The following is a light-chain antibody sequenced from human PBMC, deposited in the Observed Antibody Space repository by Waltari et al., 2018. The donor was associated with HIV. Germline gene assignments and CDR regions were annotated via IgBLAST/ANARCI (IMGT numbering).Light chain of an antibody. J-gene: IGKJ4*01. V-gene: IGKV2-28*01. Sequence: DIVMTQPPFFLPVSPGEPASLSCRSSQSLLHNNGYNYLNRYMQRPGQSPQLLIYLASHRATGGPDRFSVSGSGTDFTLHIKKVDADDVGLYFCMQALEIPLTFGGGTKVEIK. CDR1: QSLLHNNGYNY. CDR3: MQALEIPLT. CDR2: LAS.